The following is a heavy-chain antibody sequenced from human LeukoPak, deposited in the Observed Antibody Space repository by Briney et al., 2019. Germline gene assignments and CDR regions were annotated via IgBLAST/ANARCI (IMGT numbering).Heavy chain of an antibody. V-gene: IGHV3-7*01. CDR3: TRDVHDF. D-gene: IGHD6-6*01. CDR1: GFTVSNSW. J-gene: IGHJ4*02. Sequence: GGSLRLSCGASGFTVSNSWMSWIRQAPGKGLEWVATIKQDGIGKFYVDSVKGRFTISRDSAKNSLYLQMNSLRAEDMALYYCTRDVHDFWGQGTLVSVSS. CDR2: IKQDGIGK.